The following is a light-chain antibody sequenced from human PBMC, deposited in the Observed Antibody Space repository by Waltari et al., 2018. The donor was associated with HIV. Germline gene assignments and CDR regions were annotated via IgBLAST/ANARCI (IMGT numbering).Light chain of an antibody. V-gene: IGLV3-21*02. J-gene: IGLJ1*01. CDR3: HVWDRSSDHHV. Sequence: SYVLTQSPSVSVAPGQTASITCGGNNIGSKSVHWYQQKAGQAPVLVVYNGSDRPSGIPERFSGSRSVNTATLTISRVEAGDEADYYCHVWDRSSDHHVFGPGTKVTVL. CDR2: NGS. CDR1: NIGSKS.